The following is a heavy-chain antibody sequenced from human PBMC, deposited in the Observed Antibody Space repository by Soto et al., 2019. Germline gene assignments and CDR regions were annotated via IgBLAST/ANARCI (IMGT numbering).Heavy chain of an antibody. CDR1: GFTFSSYA. J-gene: IGHJ6*02. Sequence: PGGSLRLSCAASGFTFSSYAMSWVRQAPGTGLEWVSTIRSTGDNTYYADSVKGRFTISRDNSKKTLYLQMNRLRVEDTAVYYCAPHFGEFELSWLGMDVGGAGTTVTV. CDR3: APHFGEFELSWLGMDV. D-gene: IGHD3-10*01. CDR2: IRSTGDNT. V-gene: IGHV3-23*01.